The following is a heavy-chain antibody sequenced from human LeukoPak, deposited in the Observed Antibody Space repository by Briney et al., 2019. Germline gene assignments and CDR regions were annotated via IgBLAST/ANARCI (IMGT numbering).Heavy chain of an antibody. J-gene: IGHJ4*02. CDR3: ARITPSGWSDY. CDR2: IYYSGST. D-gene: IGHD6-19*01. Sequence: SETLSLTCTVSGGSISSYYWSWIRQPPGKALEWIGYIYYSGSTNYNPSLKSRVTMSVDTSKNHFSLKLSSVTAADTAVYHCARITPSGWSDYWGQGTLVTVSS. CDR1: GGSISSYY. V-gene: IGHV4-59*01.